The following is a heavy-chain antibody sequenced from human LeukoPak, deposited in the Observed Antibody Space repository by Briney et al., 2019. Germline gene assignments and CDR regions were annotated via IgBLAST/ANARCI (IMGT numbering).Heavy chain of an antibody. J-gene: IGHJ4*02. CDR1: GFTFSSYA. CDR2: ISGSGGST. D-gene: IGHD3-10*01. V-gene: IGHV3-23*01. Sequence: GGSLRLSCAASGFTFSSYAMSWVRQAPGKGLEWVSAISGSGGSTYYADSVKGRFTISRDNSKNTLYLQMNSLRAEDTAVYYCARGGSVLLWFGEFSYFDYWGQGTLVTVSS. CDR3: ARGGSVLLWFGEFSYFDY.